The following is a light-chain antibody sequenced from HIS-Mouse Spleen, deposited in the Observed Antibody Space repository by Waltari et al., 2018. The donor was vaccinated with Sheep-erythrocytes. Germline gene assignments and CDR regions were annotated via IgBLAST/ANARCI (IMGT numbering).Light chain of an antibody. J-gene: IGLJ1*01. Sequence: QSALTQPRSVSGSPGQSVTISCTGTSSDVGGYHFVSWYQQHPGKAPKLMIYDVSKRPYGVPDRFSGTKSGNTASLTISGLQAEDEADYYCCSYAGSYNHVFATGTKVTVL. CDR1: SSDVGGYHF. CDR2: DVS. V-gene: IGLV2-11*01. CDR3: CSYAGSYNHV.